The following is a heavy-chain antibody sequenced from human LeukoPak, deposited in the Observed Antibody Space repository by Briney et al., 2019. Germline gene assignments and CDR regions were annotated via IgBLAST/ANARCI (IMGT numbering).Heavy chain of an antibody. D-gene: IGHD4-17*01. CDR1: GGSISSYF. J-gene: IGHJ4*02. V-gene: IGHV4-4*07. CDR2: MYTSGST. CDR3: ARHGRHGDYSY. Sequence: SETLSLTCTVSGGSISSYFWSWIRQPAGKGLEWIGRMYTSGSTNCNPSLKSRVIMSVDTSRNQFSLKLTSVTATDAAVYYCARHGRHGDYSYWGQGTLVTVSS.